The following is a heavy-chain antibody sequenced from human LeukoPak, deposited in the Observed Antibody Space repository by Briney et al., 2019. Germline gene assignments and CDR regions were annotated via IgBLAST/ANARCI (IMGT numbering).Heavy chain of an antibody. CDR1: GFTFSSYW. CDR2: RKQDGSEK. D-gene: IGHD3-3*01. CDR3: ARGGSIYDFWSGYPVYYFDY. Sequence: PGGSLRLSCAASGFTFSSYWMSWVRQAPGKGLEWVANRKQDGSEKYYVDSVKGRFTISRDNAKNSLYLQMNSLRAEDTAVYYCARGGSIYDFWSGYPVYYFDYWGQGTLVTVSS. V-gene: IGHV3-7*01. J-gene: IGHJ4*02.